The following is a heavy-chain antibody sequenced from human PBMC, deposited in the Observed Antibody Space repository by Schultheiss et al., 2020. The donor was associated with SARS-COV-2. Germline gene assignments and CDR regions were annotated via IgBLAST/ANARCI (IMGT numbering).Heavy chain of an antibody. CDR1: GFTFSSYA. CDR3: ARDPSDIVVVTAPRFDY. V-gene: IGHV3-30-3*01. CDR2: ISYDGSNK. D-gene: IGHD2-21*02. Sequence: GGSLRLSCAASGFTFSSYAMHWVRQAPGKGLEWVAVISYDGSNKYYADSVKGRFTISRDNSKNTLYLQMNSLRAEDTAVYYCARDPSDIVVVTAPRFDYWGQGTLVTVSS. J-gene: IGHJ4*02.